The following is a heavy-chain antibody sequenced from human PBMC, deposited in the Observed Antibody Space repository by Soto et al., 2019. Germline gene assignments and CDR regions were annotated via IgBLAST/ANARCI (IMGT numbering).Heavy chain of an antibody. Sequence: QVQLQQSGAGLLKPSETLSLTCAVYGGSFSDYIWTWIRQTPGKGLQWIGQIKHSGRANYNPSHKNRVTLSVHTSHSQFDLELCSVTAADTAVYYCARGLISESHCSGGWYYVASWGQGTQVTVSS. J-gene: IGHJ4*02. CDR2: IKHSGRA. V-gene: IGHV4-34*01. D-gene: IGHD1-26*01. CDR1: GGSFSDYI. CDR3: ARGLISESHCSGGWYYVAS.